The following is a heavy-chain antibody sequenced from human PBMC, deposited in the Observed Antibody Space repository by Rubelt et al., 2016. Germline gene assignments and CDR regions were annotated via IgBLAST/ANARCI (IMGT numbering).Heavy chain of an antibody. D-gene: IGHD3-10*01. V-gene: IGHV4-39*07. CDR2: LFSGST. CDR1: GDPINTNNYY. J-gene: IGHJ5*02. Sequence: QLHLHESGPGQVRPSETLSLTCTVSGDPINTNNYYWGWIRQPPGKGLQWIGSLFSGSTYYNPSLKSRVTISIDTSKNQFPRGLCSWPPADTAVDYCTRGGVRGNWFDPWGQGTLVTVSS. CDR3: TRGGVRGNWFDP.